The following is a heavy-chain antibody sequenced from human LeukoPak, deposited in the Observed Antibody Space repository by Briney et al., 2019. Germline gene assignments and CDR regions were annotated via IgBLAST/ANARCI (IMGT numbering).Heavy chain of an antibody. CDR3: AKDPSSAVRGSSWYDY. CDR2: IRGSGGRK. D-gene: IGHD6-13*01. CDR1: GFIYSSYA. V-gene: IGHV3-23*01. Sequence: PGGSLRHSCPASGFIYSSYAVSWVRQAPGKGLEGVSAIRGSGGRKKYADSVKGRFTISRDNSKNTMYLQMNSLRAEDTAVYYCAKDPSSAVRGSSWYDYWGQGTLVTVSS. J-gene: IGHJ4*02.